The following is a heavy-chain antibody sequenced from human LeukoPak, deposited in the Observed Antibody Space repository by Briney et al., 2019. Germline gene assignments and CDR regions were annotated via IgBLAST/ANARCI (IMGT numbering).Heavy chain of an antibody. D-gene: IGHD1-26*01. V-gene: IGHV3-23*01. CDR3: ARDLSVGAKPDLGFDY. Sequence: PGGSLRLSCASSGFTFSSYAMSWVRQAPGKGLEWVSTIGGTGVRTYYADSVKGRFTISRDNAKNSLYLQMNSLRAEDTAVYYCARDLSVGAKPDLGFDYWGQGSLVTVSS. CDR2: IGGTGVRT. J-gene: IGHJ4*02. CDR1: GFTFSSYA.